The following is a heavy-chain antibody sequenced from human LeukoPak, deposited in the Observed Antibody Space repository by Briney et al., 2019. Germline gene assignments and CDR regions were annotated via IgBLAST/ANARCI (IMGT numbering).Heavy chain of an antibody. CDR3: ARGPRITIFGVVRSNNWFDP. V-gene: IGHV3-21*01. CDR2: ISSSSSYI. D-gene: IGHD3-3*01. Sequence: PGGSLRLSCAASGFTFSSYSMNWVRQAPGKGLEWVSSISSSSSYIYCADSVKGRFTISRDNAKNSLYLQMNSLRAEDTAVYYCARGPRITIFGVVRSNNWFDPWGQGTLVTVSS. CDR1: GFTFSSYS. J-gene: IGHJ5*02.